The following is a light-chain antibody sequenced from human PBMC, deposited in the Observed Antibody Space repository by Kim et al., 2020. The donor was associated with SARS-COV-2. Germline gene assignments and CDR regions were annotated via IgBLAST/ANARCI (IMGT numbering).Light chain of an antibody. V-gene: IGLV3-1*01. Sequence: SYELTQPPSVSVSPGQTASITCSGDKLGDKYACWYQQKPGQSPVLVIYQDSKRPSGIPERFSGPHSGNTATLTISGTQAMDEADYYCQAWDSSTGVFGGG. CDR1: KLGDKY. CDR3: QAWDSSTGV. J-gene: IGLJ2*01. CDR2: QDS.